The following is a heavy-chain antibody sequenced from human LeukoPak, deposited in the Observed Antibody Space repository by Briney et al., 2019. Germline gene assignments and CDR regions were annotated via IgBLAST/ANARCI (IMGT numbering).Heavy chain of an antibody. J-gene: IGHJ6*03. D-gene: IGHD2-2*01. CDR3: ARGFAPAATEYYYYYYMDV. Sequence: SVKVSCKASGGTFSSYAISWVRQAPGQGLEWMGGIIPIFGTANYAQKFQGRVTITTDESTSTAYMELSSLRSEDTAVYYCARGFAPAATEYYYYYYMDVWGKGTTVTVSS. CDR2: IIPIFGTA. V-gene: IGHV1-69*05. CDR1: GGTFSSYA.